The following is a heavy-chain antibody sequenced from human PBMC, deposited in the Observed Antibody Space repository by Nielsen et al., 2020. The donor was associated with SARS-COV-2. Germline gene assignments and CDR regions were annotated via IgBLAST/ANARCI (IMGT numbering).Heavy chain of an antibody. CDR3: ARDRRQQLVPTY. J-gene: IGHJ4*02. V-gene: IGHV4-59*13. Sequence: SETLSLTCTVSGGSISSYYWSWIRQSPGKGLEWIGHIFNTGSTSYNPSLMSRVTILVDTSKNHFSLKLTSVTAAFTAVYSCARDRRQQLVPTYWGQATLISVSS. CDR2: IFNTGST. CDR1: GGSISSYY. D-gene: IGHD6-13*01.